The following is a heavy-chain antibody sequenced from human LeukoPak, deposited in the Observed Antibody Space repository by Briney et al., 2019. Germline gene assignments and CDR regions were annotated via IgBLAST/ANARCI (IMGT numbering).Heavy chain of an antibody. J-gene: IGHJ3*02. V-gene: IGHV4-39*07. CDR3: ARATGYYYAFDI. D-gene: IGHD3-22*01. CDR2: IYYSGST. CDR1: GGSISSSSYY. Sequence: SETLSLTCTVSGGSISSSSYYWGWIRQPPGKGLEWIGSIYYSGSTYYNPSLKSRVTISVDTSKNQFSLKLSSVTAADTAVYYCARATGYYYAFDIWGQGTMVTVSS.